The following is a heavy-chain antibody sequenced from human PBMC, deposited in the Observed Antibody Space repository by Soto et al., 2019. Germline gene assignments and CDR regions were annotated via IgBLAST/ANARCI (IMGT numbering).Heavy chain of an antibody. CDR1: GFTFSNYA. CDR3: AKEMSLGRPYDY. Sequence: TGGSLRLSCAASGFTFSNYAVSWVRLAPGKGLEWVSAISASGGDTYYTDFVMGRFTISRDNSKNTLYLQMNGLGVEDTAIYYCAKEMSLGRPYDYWGQGTLVTVSS. CDR2: ISASGGDT. V-gene: IGHV3-23*01. J-gene: IGHJ4*02.